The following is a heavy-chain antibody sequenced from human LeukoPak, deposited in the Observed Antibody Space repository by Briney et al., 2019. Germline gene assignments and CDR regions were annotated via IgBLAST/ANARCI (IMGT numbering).Heavy chain of an antibody. V-gene: IGHV1-18*01. D-gene: IGHD4-17*01. J-gene: IGHJ4*02. CDR3: ARRLTVTPDFDY. Sequence: GASVKVSCKASGYTFSNYGISWVRQTPGQWLEWMGWISGYNGNTKDVQKFQGRVTMTTDTSTSTAYMELRSLRSDDTAVYYCARRLTVTPDFDYWGQGTLVTVSS. CDR2: ISGYNGNT. CDR1: GYTFSNYG.